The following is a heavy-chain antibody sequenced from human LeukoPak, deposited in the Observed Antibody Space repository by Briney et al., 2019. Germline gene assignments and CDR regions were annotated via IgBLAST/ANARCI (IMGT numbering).Heavy chain of an antibody. V-gene: IGHV1-46*01. CDR1: GYTFTSYY. D-gene: IGHD4-23*01. J-gene: IGHJ3*02. CDR3: ARAVVTSPRSTFDI. CDR2: INPSGGSS. Sequence: SVKVSCKASGYTFTSYYMHWVRQAPGQGLEWMGIINPSGGSSTYPQKFQGRVTMTRDMSTSTVYMELSSLRSEDTAVYYCARAVVTSPRSTFDIWGQGSMVTVSS.